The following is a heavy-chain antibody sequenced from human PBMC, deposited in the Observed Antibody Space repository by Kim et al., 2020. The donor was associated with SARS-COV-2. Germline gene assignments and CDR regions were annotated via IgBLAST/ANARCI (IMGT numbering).Heavy chain of an antibody. CDR1: GGSISSSSYY. V-gene: IGHV4-39*01. Sequence: SETLSLTCTVSGGSISSSSYYWGWIRQPPGKGLEWIGSIYYSGSTYYNPSLKSRVTISVDTSKNQFSLKLSSVTAADTAVYYCARLPVWDYDFWSGYYSGIYYYYGMDVWGQGTTVTVSS. J-gene: IGHJ6*02. CDR3: ARLPVWDYDFWSGYYSGIYYYYGMDV. CDR2: IYYSGST. D-gene: IGHD3-3*01.